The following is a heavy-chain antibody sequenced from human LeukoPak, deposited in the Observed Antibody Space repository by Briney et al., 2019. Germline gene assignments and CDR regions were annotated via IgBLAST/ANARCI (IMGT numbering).Heavy chain of an antibody. CDR3: ARAPLWFGELLPFDY. J-gene: IGHJ4*02. CDR1: GYTFTDYA. D-gene: IGHD3-10*01. V-gene: IGHV1-2*04. CDR2: INPNSGGT. Sequence: GASVKVSCKASGYTFTDYAMHWVRQAPGQGLEWMGWINPNSGGTNYAQKFQGWVTMTRDTSISTAYMELSRLRSDDTAVYYCARAPLWFGELLPFDYWGQGTLVTVSS.